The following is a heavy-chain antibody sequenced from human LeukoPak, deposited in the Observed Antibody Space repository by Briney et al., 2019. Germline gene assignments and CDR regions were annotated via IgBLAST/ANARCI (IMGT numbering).Heavy chain of an antibody. V-gene: IGHV4-59*01. D-gene: IGHD2-15*01. J-gene: IGHJ6*02. Sequence: SETLSLTCTVSGGSISSYYWSWIRQPPGKGLEWIGYIYYSGSTNYNPSLKSRVTISVDTSKNQFSLKLSSVTAADTAVYYCARVLGSCSGGSCYYTTPYYYYGMDVWGQGTTVTVSS. CDR1: GGSISSYY. CDR2: IYYSGST. CDR3: ARVLGSCSGGSCYYTTPYYYYGMDV.